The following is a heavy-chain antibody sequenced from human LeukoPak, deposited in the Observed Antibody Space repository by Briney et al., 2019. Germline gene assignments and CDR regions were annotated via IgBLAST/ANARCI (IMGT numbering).Heavy chain of an antibody. CDR2: IYYSGST. D-gene: IGHD4-17*01. J-gene: IGHJ4*02. CDR3: ARTDGYGDNDY. V-gene: IGHV4-39*01. CDR1: GGSISSSSYY. Sequence: SETLSLTCTVSGGSISSSSYYWGWIRQPPGKGLEWIGSIYYSGSTYYNPSLKSRVTISVDTSKNQFSLKLSSVTAADTAVYYCARTDGYGDNDYWGQGTLVTVSS.